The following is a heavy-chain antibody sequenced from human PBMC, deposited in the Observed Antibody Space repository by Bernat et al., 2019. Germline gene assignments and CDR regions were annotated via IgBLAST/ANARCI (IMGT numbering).Heavy chain of an antibody. CDR3: ARGDGGSGSYYNTLVYGTPDY. CDR2: IYYSGST. D-gene: IGHD3-10*01. V-gene: IGHV4-31*03. J-gene: IGHJ4*02. Sequence: QVQLQESGPGLVKPSQTLSLTCTVSGGSISSGGYYWSWIRQHPGKGLEWIGYIYYSGSTYYNPSLKSRVTISVDTSKNQSALKLSSVTAAHTAVYYCARGDGGSGSYYNTLVYGTPDYWGQGTLVTVSS. CDR1: GGSISSGGYY.